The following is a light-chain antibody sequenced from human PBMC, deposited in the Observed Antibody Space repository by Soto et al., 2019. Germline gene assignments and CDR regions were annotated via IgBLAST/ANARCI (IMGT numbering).Light chain of an antibody. CDR1: QSLLHSDGTTY. CDR3: MQATKFPPYN. Sequence: DIVMTQTPLSSPVTLGQPASISCRSSQSLLHSDGTTYLNWLQQRPGQPPSLLIASVSNRFSGVQDRFTGGGAWIDFTLTSSRVEAEDGGIYYCMQATKFPPYNFGQGTKLEI. J-gene: IGKJ2*01. V-gene: IGKV2-24*01. CDR2: SVS.